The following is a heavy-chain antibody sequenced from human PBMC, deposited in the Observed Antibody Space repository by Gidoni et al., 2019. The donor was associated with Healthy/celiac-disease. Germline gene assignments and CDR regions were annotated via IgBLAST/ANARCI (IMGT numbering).Heavy chain of an antibody. J-gene: IGHJ6*04. CDR3: ARDPGAQPYYYYGMDV. V-gene: IGHV1-18*01. CDR2: ISAYNGKT. CDR1: GYTFTSYG. Sequence: QVPLVQSGAEVKKPGASVTVSCKASGYTFTSYGISWVRQAPGQGLAWMGWISAYNGKTNNAQKLQGRVTMTTDTSTSTTYMELRSLRSDDTAVYYCARDPGAQPYYYYGMDVWGKGTTVTVSS.